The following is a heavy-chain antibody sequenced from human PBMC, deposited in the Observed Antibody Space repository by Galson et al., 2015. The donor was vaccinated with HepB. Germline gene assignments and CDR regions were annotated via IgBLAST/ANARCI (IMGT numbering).Heavy chain of an antibody. CDR2: MNVNSGVT. CDR3: ASGSGSYYFDY. Sequence: SVKVSCKASGYSFTSYDINWVRQATGQGLEWMGRMNVNSGVTGYAQKFQGRVTMTRDTSIRTAYMELSSLRYEDTAVYFCASGSGSYYFDYWGQGTLVTVSS. D-gene: IGHD1-26*01. J-gene: IGHJ4*02. CDR1: GYSFTSYD. V-gene: IGHV1-8*01.